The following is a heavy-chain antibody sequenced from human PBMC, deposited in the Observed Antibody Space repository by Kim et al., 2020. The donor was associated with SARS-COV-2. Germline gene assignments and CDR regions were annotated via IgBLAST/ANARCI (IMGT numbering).Heavy chain of an antibody. CDR3: ARLMGFTTMIVVVTSHFDFDR. CDR1: GGSISSSTYY. V-gene: IGHV4-39*01. J-gene: IGHJ2*01. CDR2: IFYSGST. D-gene: IGHD3-22*01. Sequence: SETLSLTCTVSGGSISSSTYYWGWIRQPPGKGLEWIGNIFYSGSTYYNPSLKRRVTISVDTSKNQFSLKLSSVTDADTAVYYCARLMGFTTMIVVVTSHFDFDRWGRGTLVTVSS.